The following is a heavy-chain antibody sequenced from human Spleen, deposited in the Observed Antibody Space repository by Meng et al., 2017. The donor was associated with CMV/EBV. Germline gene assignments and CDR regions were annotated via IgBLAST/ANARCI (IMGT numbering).Heavy chain of an antibody. Sequence: LSLTCAASGFTVSSNYMSWVRQAPGKGLEWVSVIYSGGSTYYADSVKGRFTISRDNAKNSLFLQMNSLTAEDTGVYYCARSNFWSGYSEFDYWGQGTLVTVSS. CDR3: ARSNFWSGYSEFDY. D-gene: IGHD3-3*01. CDR2: IYSGGST. J-gene: IGHJ4*02. CDR1: GFTVSSNY. V-gene: IGHV3-53*01.